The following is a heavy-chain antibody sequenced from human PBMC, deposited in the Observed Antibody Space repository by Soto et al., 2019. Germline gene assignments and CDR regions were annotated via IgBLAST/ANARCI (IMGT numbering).Heavy chain of an antibody. D-gene: IGHD1-26*01. V-gene: IGHV1-46*01. CDR2: INPSGGST. Sequence: ASVEVSCKASGYSFTTYYMHWVRQAPGQGLEWMAIINPSGGSTIYAQRFQGRVTMTRDTSTSAVYMELSSLRSEDTAVYYCARDRGTIVGATTYWFDPWGQGTLVTVSS. CDR3: ARDRGTIVGATTYWFDP. J-gene: IGHJ5*02. CDR1: GYSFTTYY.